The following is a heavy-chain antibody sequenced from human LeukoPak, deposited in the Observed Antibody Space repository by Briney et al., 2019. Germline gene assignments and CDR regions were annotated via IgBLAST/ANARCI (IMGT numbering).Heavy chain of an antibody. D-gene: IGHD3-16*01. CDR2: VFPKNGGT. Sequence: GASVRVSRMASGYTFTDYYIHWVRQAPGQGLEWMGWVFPKNGGTKYAQSFQGRVSMTSDTSINTAYMELTRLTSDDTALYTCATIAGGKGTDWGQGTLVTVSS. CDR1: GYTFTDYY. CDR3: ATIAGGKGTD. J-gene: IGHJ4*02. V-gene: IGHV1-2*02.